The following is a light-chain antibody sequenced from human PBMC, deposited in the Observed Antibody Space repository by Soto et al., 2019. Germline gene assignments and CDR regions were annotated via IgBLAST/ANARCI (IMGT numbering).Light chain of an antibody. CDR3: QQFGGSPRT. CDR1: QSVSSNY. CDR2: GAS. V-gene: IGKV3-20*01. Sequence: EIVLTQSPGTLSLSPGQRATLSCRASQSVSSNYLAWYQQKPGQAPRLLIYGASSRVTAIPDRFSGSGSGTDFTLTISRLEPEDFAVYYCQQFGGSPRTFGQGTKVEI. J-gene: IGKJ1*01.